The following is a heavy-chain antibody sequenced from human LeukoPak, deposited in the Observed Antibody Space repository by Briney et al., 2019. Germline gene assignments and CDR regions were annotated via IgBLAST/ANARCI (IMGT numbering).Heavy chain of an antibody. Sequence: GGSLRLSCAASGFTFSSYSMNWVRQAPGKGLEWVSSTSSSSSYIYYADSVKGRFTISRDNAKNSLYLQMNSLRAEDTAVYYCAREGCSSTSCYTPVDYWGQGTLVTVSS. V-gene: IGHV3-21*01. CDR1: GFTFSSYS. J-gene: IGHJ4*02. CDR2: TSSSSSYI. CDR3: AREGCSSTSCYTPVDY. D-gene: IGHD2-2*02.